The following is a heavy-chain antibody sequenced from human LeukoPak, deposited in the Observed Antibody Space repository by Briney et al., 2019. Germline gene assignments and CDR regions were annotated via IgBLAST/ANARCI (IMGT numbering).Heavy chain of an antibody. V-gene: IGHV1-58*02. D-gene: IGHD5-18*01. CDR1: GFTFTSSS. CDR2: IVGDSTDT. J-gene: IGHJ4*02. CDR3: AADPDTTMAFDC. Sequence: GASVKVSCKASGFTFTSSSIKWIRQARGQRLEWIGWIVGDSTDTYYAQRFQERVTIARDMSTSTAYLELSSLRSEDTAVYYRAADPDTTMAFDCWGQGTLVTVSS.